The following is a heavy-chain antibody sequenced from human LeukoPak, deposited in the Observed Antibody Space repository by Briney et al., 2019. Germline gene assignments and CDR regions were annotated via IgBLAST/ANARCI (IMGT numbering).Heavy chain of an antibody. CDR1: GGSISSYY. CDR3: ARDRDSSGLRDFDL. D-gene: IGHD3-22*01. V-gene: IGHV4-4*07. Sequence: SETLSLTCTVSGGSISSYYWSWIRQPAGKGLEWIGRIYTSGSTNYNPSLKSRVSILIDTSKNQLSLQLSSVTAADTAVYYCARDRDSSGLRDFDLWGRGTLVTVSA. CDR2: IYTSGST. J-gene: IGHJ2*01.